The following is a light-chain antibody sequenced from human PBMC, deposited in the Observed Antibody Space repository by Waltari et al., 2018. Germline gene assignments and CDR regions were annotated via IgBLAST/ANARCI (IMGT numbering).Light chain of an antibody. CDR1: SSDVGGYNY. CDR2: DVS. CDR3: CSYAGSYTLGV. Sequence: QSALTQPRSVSGSPGQSVTISCTGTSSDVGGYNYVSWYQQHPGKAPKLMIYDVSKRPSGVPDRFAGSKSGKPASLTISGLQAEDEADYYCCSYAGSYTLGVFGGGTKLTVL. V-gene: IGLV2-11*01. J-gene: IGLJ3*02.